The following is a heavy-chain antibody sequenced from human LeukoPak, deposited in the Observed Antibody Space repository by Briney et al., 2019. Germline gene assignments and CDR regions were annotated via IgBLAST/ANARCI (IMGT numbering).Heavy chain of an antibody. CDR1: GGSISSGFY. Sequence: PSETLSLTCTVSGGSISSGFYWGWIRQPPGKGLEWIGYIYYSGSTNYNPSLQSRVTISLDTSKNQFSLKLTSVTAADTAMYYCARASWGGVVGGYYYSMDVWGKGTTVTVSS. J-gene: IGHJ6*03. D-gene: IGHD3-3*01. V-gene: IGHV4-59*01. CDR2: IYYSGST. CDR3: ARASWGGVVGGYYYSMDV.